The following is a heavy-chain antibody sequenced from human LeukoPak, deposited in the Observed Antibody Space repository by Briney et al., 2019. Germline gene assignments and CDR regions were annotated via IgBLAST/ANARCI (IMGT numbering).Heavy chain of an antibody. CDR1: GGSISSSSYY. V-gene: IGHV3-7*01. J-gene: IGHJ6*03. D-gene: IGHD3-10*01. CDR3: ARIAAMLRGAYSFYYMEV. Sequence: PSETLSLTCTVSGGSISSSSYYWGWIRQPPGKGLEWVANIKQDGSEKYYLDSVKGRFTISRDNSKNSLYLQMDSLRAEDTAVFFCARIAAMLRGAYSFYYMEVWGRGTTVTISS. CDR2: IKQDGSEK.